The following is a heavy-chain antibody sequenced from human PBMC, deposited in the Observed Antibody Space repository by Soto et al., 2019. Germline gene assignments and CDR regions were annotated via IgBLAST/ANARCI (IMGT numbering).Heavy chain of an antibody. D-gene: IGHD1-1*01. J-gene: IGHJ6*02. CDR2: IVVGSGNT. CDR3: AAVSFAGNWDYYYYYGMDV. V-gene: IGHV1-58*01. Sequence: GASVKVSCKASGFTFTSSAVQWVRQARGQRLEWIGWIVVGSGNTNYAQKFQERVTITRDMSTSTAYMELSSLRSEDTAVYYCAAVSFAGNWDYYYYYGMDVWGQGTTVTVSS. CDR1: GFTFTSSA.